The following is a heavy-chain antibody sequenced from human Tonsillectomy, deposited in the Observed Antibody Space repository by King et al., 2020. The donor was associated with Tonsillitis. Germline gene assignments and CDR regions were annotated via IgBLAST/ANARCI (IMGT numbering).Heavy chain of an antibody. D-gene: IGHD2-15*01. CDR2: IYTSGST. CDR3: ARGRRYCSGGSCGVGFDP. Sequence: VQLQESGPGLVKPSQTLSLTCTVSGGSISSGSYYWNWIRQPAGKGLEWIGRIYTSGSTNYNPSLKSRVTMSVDTSNNQFSLKLSSVTAADTAVYCCARGRRYCSGGSCGVGFDPWGQGTLVTVSS. J-gene: IGHJ5*02. CDR1: GGSISSGSYY. V-gene: IGHV4-61*02.